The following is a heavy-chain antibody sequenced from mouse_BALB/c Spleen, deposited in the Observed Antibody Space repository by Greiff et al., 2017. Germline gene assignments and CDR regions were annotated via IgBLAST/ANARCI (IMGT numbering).Heavy chain of an antibody. Sequence: QVQLKESGAELAKPGASVKMSCKASGYTFTSYWMHWVKQRPGQGLEWIGYINPSTGYTEYNQKFKDKATLTADKSSSTAYMQLSSLTSEDSAVYYCARSWGYRYVTGYAMDYWGQGTSVTVSS. CDR3: ARSWGYRYVTGYAMDY. CDR2: INPSTGYT. V-gene: IGHV1-7*01. J-gene: IGHJ4*01. CDR1: GYTFTSYW. D-gene: IGHD2-14*01.